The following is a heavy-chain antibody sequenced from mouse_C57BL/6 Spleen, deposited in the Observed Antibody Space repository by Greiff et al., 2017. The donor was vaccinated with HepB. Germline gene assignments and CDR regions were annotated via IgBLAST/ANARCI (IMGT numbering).Heavy chain of an antibody. CDR2: IDPSDSYT. V-gene: IGHV1-69*01. CDR3: ARVGGYYSDY. D-gene: IGHD1-1*02. J-gene: IGHJ2*01. Sequence: VQLQQSGAELVMPGASVKLSCKASGYTFTSYWMHWVKQRPGQGLEWIGEIDPSDSYTNYNQKFKGKSTLTVDKSSSTAYMQLSSLTSEDSAVYYCARVGGYYSDYWGQGTTLTVSS. CDR1: GYTFTSYW.